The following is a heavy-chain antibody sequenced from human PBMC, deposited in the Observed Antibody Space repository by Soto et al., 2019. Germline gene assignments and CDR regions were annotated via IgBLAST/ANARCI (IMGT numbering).Heavy chain of an antibody. Sequence: QVQLQESGPGLVKPSGTLSLTCAVSGGSISSDYWWTWVRQPPGKGLEWIAEMYHSGSTNYNPSLKSRVTISVDKSKNQISLKLCSVTAADTAVYYCARVLSSGWSRFDYWGQGTLVTVSS. CDR1: GGSISSDYW. CDR2: MYHSGST. D-gene: IGHD6-19*01. J-gene: IGHJ4*02. V-gene: IGHV4-4*02. CDR3: ARVLSSGWSRFDY.